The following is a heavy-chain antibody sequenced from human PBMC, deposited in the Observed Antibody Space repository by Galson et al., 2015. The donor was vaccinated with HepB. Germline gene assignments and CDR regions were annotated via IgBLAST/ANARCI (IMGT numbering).Heavy chain of an antibody. CDR3: ARVGGMVDAFDI. Sequence: SLRLYCAASGFTFSSYAMHWVRQAPGKGLEWVAVISYDGSNKYYADSVKGRFTISRDNSKNTLYLQMNSLRAEDTAVYYCARVGGMVDAFDIWGQWTMVTVSS. CDR2: ISYDGSNK. V-gene: IGHV3-30*04. J-gene: IGHJ3*02. D-gene: IGHD2-8*01. CDR1: GFTFSSYA.